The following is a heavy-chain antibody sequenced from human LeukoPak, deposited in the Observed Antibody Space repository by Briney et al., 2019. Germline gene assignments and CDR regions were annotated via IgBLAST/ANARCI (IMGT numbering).Heavy chain of an antibody. D-gene: IGHD6-19*01. Sequence: GGSLRLSCAASGFTFSSYGMRWVRQAPGKGLEWVAVISYDGSNKYYADSVKGRFTISRDNSKNTLYLQMNSLRAEDTALYYCTKAGQWLAPGDYWGQGTLVTVSS. CDR2: ISYDGSNK. CDR1: GFTFSSYG. V-gene: IGHV3-30*18. J-gene: IGHJ4*02. CDR3: TKAGQWLAPGDY.